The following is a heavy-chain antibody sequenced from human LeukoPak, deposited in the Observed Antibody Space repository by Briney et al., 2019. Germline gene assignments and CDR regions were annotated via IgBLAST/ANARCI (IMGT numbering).Heavy chain of an antibody. CDR1: GGSISHYY. D-gene: IGHD3-22*01. CDR2: VFYSGST. V-gene: IGHV4-59*01. CDR3: ARVGEKGDISDYYYYFDY. J-gene: IGHJ4*02. Sequence: PSETLSLTCTVSGGSISHYYWSCIRQPPGKGLEWLGYVFYSGSTNYNPSLKSRVTISVDTSKNQFSLKLSSVTAADTAVYYCARVGEKGDISDYYYYFDYWGQGTLVTVSS.